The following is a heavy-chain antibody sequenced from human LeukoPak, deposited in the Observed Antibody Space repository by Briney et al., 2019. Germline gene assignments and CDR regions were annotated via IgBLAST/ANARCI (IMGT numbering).Heavy chain of an antibody. J-gene: IGHJ4*02. D-gene: IGHD3-9*01. CDR3: ARGKILRYFDWLLFFDY. CDR2: INPNSGGT. Sequence: GASVKVSCKASGYTFTGYYMHWVRQAPGQGLEWMGWINPNSGGTNYAQKFQGRVTMTRDMSISTAYMELSRLRSDDTAVYYCARGKILRYFDWLLFFDYWGQGTLVTVSS. V-gene: IGHV1-2*02. CDR1: GYTFTGYY.